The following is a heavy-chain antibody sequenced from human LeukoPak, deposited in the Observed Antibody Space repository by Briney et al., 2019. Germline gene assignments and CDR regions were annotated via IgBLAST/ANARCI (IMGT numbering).Heavy chain of an antibody. CDR3: ARDWYYDILTGYDY. V-gene: IGHV3-30*03. CDR1: EFTFSNYG. J-gene: IGHJ4*02. CDR2: ISYDGSNK. D-gene: IGHD3-9*01. Sequence: GGSLRLSCAASEFTFSNYGMNWVRQAPGKGLEWVAVISYDGSNKYYADSVKGRFTISRDNSKNTLYLQMNSLRAEDTAIYYCARDWYYDILTGYDYWGQGTLVTVSS.